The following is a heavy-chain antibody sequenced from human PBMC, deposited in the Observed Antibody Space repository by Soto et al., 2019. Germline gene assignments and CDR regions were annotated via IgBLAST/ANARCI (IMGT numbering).Heavy chain of an antibody. J-gene: IGHJ6*02. CDR3: ARGYNDILTGYYPTTYYYYYGMDV. CDR2: IIPIFGTA. D-gene: IGHD3-9*01. Sequence: SVKVSCKASGGTFSSYAISWVRQAPGQGLEWMGGIIPIFGTANYAQKFQGRVTITADESTSTAYMELSSLRSEDTAVYYCARGYNDILTGYYPTTYYYYYGMDVWGQGTTVTV. V-gene: IGHV1-69*13. CDR1: GGTFSSYA.